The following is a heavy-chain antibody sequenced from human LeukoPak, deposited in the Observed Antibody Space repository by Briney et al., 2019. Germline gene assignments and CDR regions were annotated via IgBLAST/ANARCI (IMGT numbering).Heavy chain of an antibody. J-gene: IGHJ5*02. CDR2: IGGSSGKI. D-gene: IGHD3-10*01. Sequence: GGSLRLSYAASGFTFSSYAMTWVRQAPGKGLEWVSGIGGSSGKIFYADSVKGRFTISRDNSKNTLYLQMNTLRAEDTAVYFCAKQPYQYVSGSPSWLDPWGQGTLVTVSS. CDR1: GFTFSSYA. V-gene: IGHV3-23*01. CDR3: AKQPYQYVSGSPSWLDP.